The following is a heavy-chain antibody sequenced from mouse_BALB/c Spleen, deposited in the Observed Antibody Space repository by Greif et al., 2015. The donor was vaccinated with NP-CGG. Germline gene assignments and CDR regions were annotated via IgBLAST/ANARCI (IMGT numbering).Heavy chain of an antibody. V-gene: IGHV5-17*02. J-gene: IGHJ4*01. CDR1: GFTFSSFG. Sequence: EVKLVESGGGFVQPGGSRKISCAASGFTFSSFGMHWVRQAPEKGLEWVAYISSGSSTIYYADTVKGRFTISRDNPKNTLFLHMTSLRAEDTSMYDCSSRTAPYYYAMDYWGQGTSVTVSS. CDR2: ISSGSSTI. CDR3: SSRTAPYYYAMDY.